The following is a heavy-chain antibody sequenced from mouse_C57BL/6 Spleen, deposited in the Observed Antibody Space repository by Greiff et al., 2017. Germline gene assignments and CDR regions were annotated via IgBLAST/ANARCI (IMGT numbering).Heavy chain of an antibody. CDR1: GFTFSSYA. V-gene: IGHV5-9-1*02. D-gene: IGHD2-2*01. CDR3: TRDGGYAAWFAY. Sequence: EVMLVESGEGLVKPGGSLKLSCAASGFTFSSYAMSWVRQTPEKRLEWVAYISSGGDYTYYADTVKGRFTISRDNARNTLYLQMSSLKSEDTAMYYCTRDGGYAAWFAYWGQGTLVTVSA. CDR2: ISSGGDYT. J-gene: IGHJ3*01.